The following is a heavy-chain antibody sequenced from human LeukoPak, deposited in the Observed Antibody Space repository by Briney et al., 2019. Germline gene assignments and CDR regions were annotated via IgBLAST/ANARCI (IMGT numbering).Heavy chain of an antibody. D-gene: IGHD5-18*01. CDR1: GESFSGYY. J-gene: IGHJ3*02. CDR3: ARGDDTAMVSYAFDI. CDR2: INHSGST. V-gene: IGHV4-34*01. Sequence: SETLSLTCAVYGESFSGYYWSWIRQPPGKGLEWIGEINHSGSTNYNPSLKSRVTISVDTSKNKFSLKLSSVTAADTAVYYCARGDDTAMVSYAFDIWGQGTMVTVSS.